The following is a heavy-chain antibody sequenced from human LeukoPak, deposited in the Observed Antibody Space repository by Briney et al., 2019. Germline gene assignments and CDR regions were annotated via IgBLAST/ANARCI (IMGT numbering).Heavy chain of an antibody. V-gene: IGHV4-39*07. CDR2: IYYSGST. CDR1: GGSISSSSYY. D-gene: IGHD3-22*01. Sequence: KSSETLSLTCTVSGGSISSSSYYWGWIRQPPGKGLEWIGSIYYSGSTYYNPSLKSRVTISVDTSKNQFSLKLSSVTAADTAVYYCAREEVVITPNWFDPWGQGTLVTVSS. J-gene: IGHJ5*02. CDR3: AREEVVITPNWFDP.